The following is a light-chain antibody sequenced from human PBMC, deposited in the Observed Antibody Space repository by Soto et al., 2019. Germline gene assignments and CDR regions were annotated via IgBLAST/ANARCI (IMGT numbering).Light chain of an antibody. CDR2: GNS. Sequence: QFVLTQPPSVSGAPGQRVTISCTGSSSNIGAGYDVHWYQQLPGTAPKLLIYGNSNRPSGVPDRFSGSKSGTSASLAITGLQAEDEADYYCQSYDSSLSDHYVFGTGTKLTVL. CDR3: QSYDSSLSDHYV. V-gene: IGLV1-40*01. CDR1: SSNIGAGYD. J-gene: IGLJ1*01.